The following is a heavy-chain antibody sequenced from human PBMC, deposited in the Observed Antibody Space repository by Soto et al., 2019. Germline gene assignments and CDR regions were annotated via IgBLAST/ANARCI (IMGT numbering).Heavy chain of an antibody. J-gene: IGHJ4*02. V-gene: IGHV3-30-3*01. D-gene: IGHD5-18*01. CDR2: ISYDGSNK. Sequence: QVQLVESGGGVVQPGRSLRLSCVASGFTFSSYVMHWVRQAPGKGLEWVAVISYDGSNKYYADSVKGRFTISRDNSKNTLDLQMNSLRGEDTAVYYCARGSDTAMADFDYWGQGTLVTVSS. CDR3: ARGSDTAMADFDY. CDR1: GFTFSSYV.